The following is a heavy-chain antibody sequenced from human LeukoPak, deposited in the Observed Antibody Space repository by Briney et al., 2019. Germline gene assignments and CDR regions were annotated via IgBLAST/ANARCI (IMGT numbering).Heavy chain of an antibody. CDR1: GYTFTSYG. V-gene: IGHV1-18*01. J-gene: IGHJ4*02. D-gene: IGHD1-26*01. Sequence: ASVKVSCKASGYTFTSYGISWVRQAPGQGLEWMGRISAYNSNNNYAHKLQGRVTMTTDTSTSKAYLELKSLSSDDTAVYYCARGRVGIVGGTVGGIDYWGQGTLVTVSS. CDR3: ARGRVGIVGGTVGGIDY. CDR2: ISAYNSNN.